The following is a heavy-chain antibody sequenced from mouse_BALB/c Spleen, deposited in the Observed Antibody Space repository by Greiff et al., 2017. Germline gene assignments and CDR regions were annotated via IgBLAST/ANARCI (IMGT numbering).Heavy chain of an antibody. D-gene: IGHD2-4*01. Sequence: EVQGVESGGGLVKPGGSLKLSCAASGFTFSDYYMYWVRQTPEKRLEWVATISDGGSYTYYPDSVKGRFTISRDNAKNNLYLQMSSLKSEDTAMYYCARGDYDGYFDVWGAGTTVTVSS. CDR1: GFTFSDYY. V-gene: IGHV5-4*02. CDR2: ISDGGSYT. CDR3: ARGDYDGYFDV. J-gene: IGHJ1*01.